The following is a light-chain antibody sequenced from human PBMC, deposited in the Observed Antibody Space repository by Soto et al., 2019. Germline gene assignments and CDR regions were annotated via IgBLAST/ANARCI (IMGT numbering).Light chain of an antibody. V-gene: IGKV3-15*01. J-gene: IGKJ3*01. Sequence: EIVMTQSPATPSVSPGERATLSCRASQSVGRNLAWYQQRPGQAPRLLIHGASARPSGVPARFSGSGSGTDFTLTIISLQSEDFAVYYCQHYSDSPSTFGTGNTVDLK. CDR1: QSVGRN. CDR3: QHYSDSPST. CDR2: GAS.